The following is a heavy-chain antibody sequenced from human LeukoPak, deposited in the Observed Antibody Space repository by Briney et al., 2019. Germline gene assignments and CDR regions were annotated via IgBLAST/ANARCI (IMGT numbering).Heavy chain of an antibody. V-gene: IGHV4-4*07. CDR2: IYISGST. CDR1: GGAISSYY. J-gene: IGHJ6*03. D-gene: IGHD3-22*01. Sequence: SETLSLTCTVSGGAISSYYWSWIRQPAGKGLEWIGRIYISGSTNYNPSLKSRVTMSVDTSKNQFSLKLSSVTAAGTAVDYCARVIYDEGYYYMDVWGKGTTVTVSS. CDR3: ARVIYDEGYYYMDV.